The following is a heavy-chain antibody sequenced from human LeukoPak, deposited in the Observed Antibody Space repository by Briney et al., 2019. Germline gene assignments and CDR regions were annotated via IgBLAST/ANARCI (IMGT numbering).Heavy chain of an antibody. CDR2: ISGSSGST. V-gene: IGHV3-11*06. D-gene: IGHD6-25*01. CDR3: ARDLVAAAHFDC. Sequence: PGGSLRLSCAASGFTFSNYYMSWIRQAPGKGLEWVSDISGSSGSTNYADSVMGRFTISRDNAKNSLYLQMNSLRAEDTAVYYCARDLVAAAHFDCWGQGTLVTVSS. CDR1: GFTFSNYY. J-gene: IGHJ4*02.